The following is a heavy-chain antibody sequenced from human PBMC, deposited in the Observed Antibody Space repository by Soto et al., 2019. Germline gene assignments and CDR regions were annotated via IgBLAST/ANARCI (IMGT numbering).Heavy chain of an antibody. V-gene: IGHV3-43D*03. CDR3: AKDIGDFDWFDAFDI. CDR2: ISWDGGST. J-gene: IGHJ3*02. Sequence: GGSLRLSCAASGFTFDDYAMHWVRQAPGKGLEWVSLISWDGGSTYYADSVKGRFTISRDNSKNSLYLQMNSLRAEDTALYYCAKDIGDFDWFDAFDIWGQGTMVTVSS. CDR1: GFTFDDYA. D-gene: IGHD3-9*01.